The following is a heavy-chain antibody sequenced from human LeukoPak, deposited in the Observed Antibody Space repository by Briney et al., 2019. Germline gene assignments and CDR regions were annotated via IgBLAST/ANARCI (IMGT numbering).Heavy chain of an antibody. CDR3: ARQDGYNYWNFDY. Sequence: TSETLSLTCSVSGGSISSYYWSWIRQPPGKGLEWIGSIYYSGSTYYNPSLKSRVTISVDTSKNQFSLKLSSVTAADTAVYYCARQDGYNYWNFDYWGQGTLVTVSS. CDR1: GGSISSYY. D-gene: IGHD5-24*01. V-gene: IGHV4-59*05. CDR2: IYYSGST. J-gene: IGHJ4*02.